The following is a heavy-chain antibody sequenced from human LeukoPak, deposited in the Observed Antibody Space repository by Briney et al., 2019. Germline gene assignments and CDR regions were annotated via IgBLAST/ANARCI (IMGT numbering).Heavy chain of an antibody. Sequence: GGSLRLSCAASRFTFSTYTMNWVRQAPGKGLEWVSSISSSSSYIYYADSVKGRFTISRDNAKNSLYLQMNTLRAEDTAVYYCARDRTTVTTFDYWGQGTLVTVPS. CDR1: RFTFSTYT. D-gene: IGHD4-17*01. CDR2: ISSSSSYI. J-gene: IGHJ4*02. V-gene: IGHV3-21*01. CDR3: ARDRTTVTTFDY.